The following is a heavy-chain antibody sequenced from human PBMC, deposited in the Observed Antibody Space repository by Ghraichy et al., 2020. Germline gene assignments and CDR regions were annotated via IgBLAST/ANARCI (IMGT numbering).Heavy chain of an antibody. CDR2: IGSYGGDT. Sequence: GGSLRLSCSASGFTFSNYAMHWVRQAPGKGLEYVSHIGSYGGDTYYGDSVKGRFTISRDNSKNTLYLQMSSLKTEDTAVFYCVKDWGGTWTFDYWGQGTLVTVSS. CDR1: GFTFSNYA. V-gene: IGHV3-64D*09. D-gene: IGHD1-1*01. J-gene: IGHJ4*02. CDR3: VKDWGGTWTFDY.